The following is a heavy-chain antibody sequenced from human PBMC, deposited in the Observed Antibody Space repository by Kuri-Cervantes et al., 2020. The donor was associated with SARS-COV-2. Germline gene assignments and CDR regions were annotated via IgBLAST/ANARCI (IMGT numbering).Heavy chain of an antibody. J-gene: IGHJ5*02. Sequence: ASVKVSCKASGYTFSDHYMYWVRQAPGQGLEWMGIINPSGSGTRYPQRFQGRVTMTRDTSTSTVYMELRSLRSDDTAVYYCARDIQQQLVWRLDYWFDPWGQGTLVTVSS. CDR2: INPSGSGT. CDR1: GYTFSDHY. V-gene: IGHV1-46*01. D-gene: IGHD6-13*01. CDR3: ARDIQQQLVWRLDYWFDP.